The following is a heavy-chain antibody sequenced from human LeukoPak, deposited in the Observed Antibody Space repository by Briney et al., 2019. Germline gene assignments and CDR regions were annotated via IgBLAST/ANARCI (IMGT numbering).Heavy chain of an antibody. D-gene: IGHD1-26*01. Sequence: ASVKVSCKASGYTFTSYAMNWVRQAPGQGLEWTGWINTNTGNPTYAQGFTGRFVFSLDTSVSTAYLQISSLKAEDTAVYYCARRGTLVGAPEYNWFDPWGQGTLVTVSS. CDR2: INTNTGNP. CDR3: ARRGTLVGAPEYNWFDP. V-gene: IGHV7-4-1*02. CDR1: GYTFTSYA. J-gene: IGHJ5*02.